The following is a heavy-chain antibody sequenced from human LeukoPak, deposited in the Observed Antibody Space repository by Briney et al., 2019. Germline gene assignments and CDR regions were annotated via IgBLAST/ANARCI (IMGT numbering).Heavy chain of an antibody. Sequence: PSETLSLTCAVYGGSFSGYYWSWIRQIPGKGLEWIGYIYSSGSTIYNPSLKSRVTMSVDTSMNQFSLRLSSVTAADTAIYYCARTYGGGVTDAFDIWGQGTIVTVSS. D-gene: IGHD2-21*01. J-gene: IGHJ3*02. CDR1: GGSFSGYY. CDR2: IYSSGST. V-gene: IGHV4-59*01. CDR3: ARTYGGGVTDAFDI.